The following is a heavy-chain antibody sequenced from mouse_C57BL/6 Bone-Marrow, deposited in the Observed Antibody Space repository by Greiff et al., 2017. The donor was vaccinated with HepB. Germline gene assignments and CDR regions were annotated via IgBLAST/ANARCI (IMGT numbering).Heavy chain of an antibody. D-gene: IGHD1-1*01. CDR2: INPGSGGT. CDR1: GYAFTNYL. CDR3: ARGDYYGSSYAAMDY. Sequence: LQESGAELVRPGTSVKVSCKASGYAFTNYLIEWVKQRPGQGLEWIGVINPGSGGTNYNEKFKGKATLTADKSSSTAYMQLSSLTSEDSAVYFCARGDYYGSSYAAMDYWGQGTSVTVSS. J-gene: IGHJ4*01. V-gene: IGHV1-54*01.